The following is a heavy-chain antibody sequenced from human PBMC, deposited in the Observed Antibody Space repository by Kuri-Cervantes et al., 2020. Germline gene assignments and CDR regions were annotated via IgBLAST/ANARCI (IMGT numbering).Heavy chain of an antibody. Sequence: GGSLRLSCAASGFTFSSYSMNWVRQAPGKGLEWVSSISSSSSYIYYADSVKGRFTISRDNSKNTLYLQMNSLRAEDTAVYYCARERVRGPTAHYGMDVWGQETTVTVSS. CDR2: ISSSSSYI. CDR3: ARERVRGPTAHYGMDV. V-gene: IGHV3-21*01. J-gene: IGHJ6*02. D-gene: IGHD3-10*01. CDR1: GFTFSSYS.